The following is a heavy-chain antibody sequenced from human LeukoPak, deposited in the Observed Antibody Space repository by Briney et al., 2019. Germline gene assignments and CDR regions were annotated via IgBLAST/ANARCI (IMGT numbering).Heavy chain of an antibody. CDR2: IKQDGSEK. Sequence: GGSLRLSCAASGFTFSGYWMSWVRQAPGKGLEWVANIKQDGSEKYYVDSVKGRFTISRDNAKNSLYLQMNSLRIEDTAVYYCALRGYSSSWTALDYWGQGTLVTVSS. CDR3: ALRGYSSSWTALDY. J-gene: IGHJ4*02. D-gene: IGHD6-13*01. CDR1: GFTFSGYW. V-gene: IGHV3-7*01.